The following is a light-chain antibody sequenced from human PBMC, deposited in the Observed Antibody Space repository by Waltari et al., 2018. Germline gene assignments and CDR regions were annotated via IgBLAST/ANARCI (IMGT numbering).Light chain of an antibody. J-gene: IGKJ1*01. CDR1: QSVSSN. Sequence: EIVMTQSPATLSVSPGERATLSCRASQSVSSNLAWYQQIPGQAPRLLIYGASTRATGIPARFTGSGSGTEFTLTISSMQSEDIAVYYCQQYNNWPGRFGQGTKVEIK. V-gene: IGKV3-15*01. CDR3: QQYNNWPGR. CDR2: GAS.